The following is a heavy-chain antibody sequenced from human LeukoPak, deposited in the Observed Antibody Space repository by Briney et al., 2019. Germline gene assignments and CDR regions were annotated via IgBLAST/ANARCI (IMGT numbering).Heavy chain of an antibody. CDR3: ATVRRDFWSGYAWFDP. D-gene: IGHD3-3*01. CDR2: FDPEDGET. V-gene: IGHV1-24*01. CDR1: GYTLTELS. J-gene: IGHJ5*02. Sequence: GASVTVSCKVSGYTLTELSMHWVRQAPGKGLEWMGGFDPEDGETIYAQKFQGRVTMTEDTSTDTAYMELSSLRSEDTAVYYCATVRRDFWSGYAWFDPWGQGTLVTVSS.